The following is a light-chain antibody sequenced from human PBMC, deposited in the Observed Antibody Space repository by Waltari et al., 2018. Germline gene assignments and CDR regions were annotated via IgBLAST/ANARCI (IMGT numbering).Light chain of an antibody. CDR2: EVN. V-gene: IGLV2-8*01. CDR1: SSDVGGYNY. Sequence: QSALTQPPSASGSPGQSVTISCTGTSSDVGGYNYVSWYQQHPGTAPKLIIYEVNERPSGVPDRFSGSKSGNTASLTVSGLQAEDEADYYCTSYAGSNNVVFGGGTKLTVL. CDR3: TSYAGSNNVV. J-gene: IGLJ2*01.